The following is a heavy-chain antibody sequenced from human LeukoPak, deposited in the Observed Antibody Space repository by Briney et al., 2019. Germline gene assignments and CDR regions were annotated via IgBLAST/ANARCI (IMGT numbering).Heavy chain of an antibody. CDR3: AKANHMVRGEFDY. J-gene: IGHJ4*02. V-gene: IGHV3-48*03. CDR1: GFTFSSYE. CDR2: ISSSGSTI. D-gene: IGHD3-10*01. Sequence: GGSLRLSCAASGFTFSSYEMNWVRQAPGKGLEWVSYISSSGSTIYYADSVKGRFTISRDNSKNTLYLQMNSLRAEDTAVYYCAKANHMVRGEFDYWGQGTLVTVSS.